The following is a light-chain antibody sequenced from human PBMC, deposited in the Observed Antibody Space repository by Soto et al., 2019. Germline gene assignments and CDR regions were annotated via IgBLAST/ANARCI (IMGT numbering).Light chain of an antibody. Sequence: DIQMTQSPSSLSASVGDRVTITCRASQSISNYLNWYQQKPGKVPKLLIYAASSMQSGVPSRFSGSGSETDFTLTISSLQPDDSATYYCQQSFSPLYTFGQGTKVEVK. CDR3: QQSFSPLYT. CDR2: AAS. V-gene: IGKV1-39*01. J-gene: IGKJ1*01. CDR1: QSISNY.